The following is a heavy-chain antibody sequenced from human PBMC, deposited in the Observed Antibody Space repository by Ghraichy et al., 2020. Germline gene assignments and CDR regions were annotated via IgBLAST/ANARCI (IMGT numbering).Heavy chain of an antibody. CDR3: ARHFPYTSSWYFHS. D-gene: IGHD6-13*01. CDR2: IYYSGRT. V-gene: IGHV4-39*01. CDR1: GGSISRSPYY. Sequence: SETLSLTCTVSGGSISRSPYYWGWIRQPPGKGLEWIGSIYYSGRTYSGPSLRNRGTISVDTSKNQFSLRLYSVTAADTAVYYCARHFPYTSSWYFHSGGQGTLVTVAS. J-gene: IGHJ4*02.